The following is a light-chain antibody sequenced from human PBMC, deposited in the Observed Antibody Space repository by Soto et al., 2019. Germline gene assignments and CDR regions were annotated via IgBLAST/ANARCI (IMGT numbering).Light chain of an antibody. CDR2: EVS. CDR1: SSDVGGYNY. J-gene: IGLJ1*01. CDR3: CSYAGTNNPYV. Sequence: QSVLTQPPSASGSPGQSVTISCTGTSSDVGGYNYVSWYQKHPGKAPKLMIYEVSKRPSGVPDRFSGSKSGNTASLTVSGLQAEDEADYYCCSYAGTNNPYVFGTGTKVTVL. V-gene: IGLV2-8*01.